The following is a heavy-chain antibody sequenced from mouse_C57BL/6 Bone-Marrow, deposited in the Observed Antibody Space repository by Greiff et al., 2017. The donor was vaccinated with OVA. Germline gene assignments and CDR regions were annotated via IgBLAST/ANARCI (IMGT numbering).Heavy chain of an antibody. J-gene: IGHJ2*01. CDR2: IYPGNSDT. CDR1: GYTFTSYW. CDR3: TKTYYYGSRYFDY. V-gene: IGHV1-5*01. Sequence: VQLQQSGTVLARPGASVKMSCKTSGYTFTSYWMHWVKQRPGQGLEWIGAIYPGNSDTSYNQKFKGKAKLTAVTSASTAYMELSSLTNEDSAVYYCTKTYYYGSRYFDYWGQGTTLTVSS. D-gene: IGHD1-1*01.